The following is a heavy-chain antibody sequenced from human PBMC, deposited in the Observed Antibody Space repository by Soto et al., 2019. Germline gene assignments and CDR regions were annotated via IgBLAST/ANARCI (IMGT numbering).Heavy chain of an antibody. J-gene: IGHJ4*02. D-gene: IGHD1-26*01. Sequence: PGESLKISFQASGYSFWIGWVRQKPGKGLEWMGIIFPADSDTKYSPSFQGQVTISVDQSITTAYLQWSRLKASDTAVYYCAAYNGIYVDYWGQGTLVTVSS. CDR2: IFPADSDT. V-gene: IGHV5-51*01. CDR3: AAYNGIYVDY. CDR1: GYSFW.